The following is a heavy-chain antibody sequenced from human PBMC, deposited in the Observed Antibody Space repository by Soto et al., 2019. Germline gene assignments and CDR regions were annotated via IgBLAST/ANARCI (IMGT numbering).Heavy chain of an antibody. J-gene: IGHJ4*02. CDR2: ISYDGSNK. CDR3: ARGTLRIAARPVYFDY. D-gene: IGHD6-6*01. V-gene: IGHV3-30-3*01. CDR1: GFTFSSYA. Sequence: GGSLRLSCAASGFTFSSYAMHWVRQAPGKGLEWVAVISYDGSNKYYADSVKGRFTISRDNSKNTLYLQMNSLRAEDTAVYYCARGTLRIAARPVYFDYWGQGTLVTVSS.